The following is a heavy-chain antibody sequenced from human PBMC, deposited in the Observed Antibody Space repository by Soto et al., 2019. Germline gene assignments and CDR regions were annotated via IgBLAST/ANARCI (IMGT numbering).Heavy chain of an antibody. CDR3: ARGGIAAPDAFDI. J-gene: IGHJ3*02. D-gene: IGHD6-13*01. CDR1: GYTFTNYY. Sequence: VKVSCKASGYTFTNYYMHWVRQAPGQGLEWMGIINPSGGSRSDAQNFQGRVTMTRDTSTSTFYMELSSLRSEDTAVYYRARGGIAAPDAFDIWGQGTMVTVSS. CDR2: INPSGGSR. V-gene: IGHV1-46*01.